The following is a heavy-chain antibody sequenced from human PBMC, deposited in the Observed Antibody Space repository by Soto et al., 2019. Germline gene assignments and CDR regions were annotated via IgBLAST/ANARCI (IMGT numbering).Heavy chain of an antibody. CDR1: GFTFSSYA. V-gene: IGHV3-23*01. D-gene: IGHD6-6*01. CDR2: ISGSGGST. Sequence: GESLKISCAASGFTFSSYAMSWVRQAPGKGLEWVSAISGSGGSTYYADSVKGRFTISRDNSKNTLYLQMNSLRAEDTAVYYCAKVTGIAARHPYYFDYWGQGTLVTVSS. J-gene: IGHJ4*02. CDR3: AKVTGIAARHPYYFDY.